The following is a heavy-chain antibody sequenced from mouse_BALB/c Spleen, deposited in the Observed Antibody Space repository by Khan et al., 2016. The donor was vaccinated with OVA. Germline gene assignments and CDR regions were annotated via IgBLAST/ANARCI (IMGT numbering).Heavy chain of an antibody. CDR2: INPSNGYT. V-gene: IGHV1-4*01. J-gene: IGHJ3*01. CDR3: VRDGAYHRNDGWFAY. Sequence: VQLQQSGAELARPGASVKMSCKASGYTFTSYTIHWIKKRPGQGLEWIGYINPSNGYTNYNQKFKDKATLTTDKSSTTAYLQLSSLTSDDSAVXKVVRDGAYHRNDGWFAYWGQGTLVTVSA. CDR1: GYTFTSYT. D-gene: IGHD2-14*01.